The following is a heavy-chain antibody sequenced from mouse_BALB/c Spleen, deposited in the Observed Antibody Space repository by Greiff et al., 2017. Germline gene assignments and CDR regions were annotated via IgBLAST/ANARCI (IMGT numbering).Heavy chain of an antibody. CDR1: GYTFTSYW. V-gene: IGHV1-87*01. CDR2: IYPGDGDT. CDR3: ARYYCGYDDGADWYFDV. J-gene: IGHJ1*01. D-gene: IGHD2-2*01. Sequence: QVQLQQSGAELARPGASVKLSCKASGYTFTSYWMQWVKQRPGQGLEWIGAIYPGDGDTRYTQKFKGKATLTADKSSSTAYMQLSSLASEDSAVYYCARYYCGYDDGADWYFDVWGAGTTVTVSS.